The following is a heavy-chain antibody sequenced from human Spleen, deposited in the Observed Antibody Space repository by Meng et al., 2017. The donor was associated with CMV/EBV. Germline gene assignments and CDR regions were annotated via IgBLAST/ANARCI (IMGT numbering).Heavy chain of an antibody. J-gene: IGHJ6*02. CDR3: ARVDTAMVDYYYYGMDV. D-gene: IGHD5-18*01. Sequence: GESLKISCAASGFTFRSYGMSWVRQAPGKGLEWVSGISGSGGTTYYADSVTGRFTISRDNSRNTLYLQMNSLRAEDTAVYYCARVDTAMVDYYYYGMDVWGQGTTVTVSS. V-gene: IGHV3-23*01. CDR1: GFTFRSYG. CDR2: ISGSGGTT.